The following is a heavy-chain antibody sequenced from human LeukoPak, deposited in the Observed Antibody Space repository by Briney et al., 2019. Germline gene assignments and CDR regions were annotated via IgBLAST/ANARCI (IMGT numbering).Heavy chain of an antibody. D-gene: IGHD3-22*01. V-gene: IGHV4-61*02. CDR1: GGSISSGSYY. CDR2: IYSSGST. J-gene: IGHJ4*02. Sequence: SETLSLTCTVSGGSISSGSYYWSWIRQPAGKGLEWIGRIYSSGSTNYNPSLKSRVSISVDTSKNQFSLKLNSVTAADTAVYYCARVTSGGYLDSWGQGTLVTVSS. CDR3: ARVTSGGYLDS.